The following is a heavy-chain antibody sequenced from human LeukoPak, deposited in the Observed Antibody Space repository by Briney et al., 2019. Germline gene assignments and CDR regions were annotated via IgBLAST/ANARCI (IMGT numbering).Heavy chain of an antibody. D-gene: IGHD3-22*01. V-gene: IGHV3-13*01. J-gene: IGHJ4*02. Sequence: GGSLGLSCAASGFTFSSYDMHWVRQATGKGLEWVSAIGTAGDTYYPGSVKGRFTISRENAKNPLYLQMNSLRAGDTAVYYCARAKREYYYDSSGYYPYYFDYWGQGTLVTVSP. CDR2: IGTAGDT. CDR3: ARAKREYYYDSSGYYPYYFDY. CDR1: GFTFSSYD.